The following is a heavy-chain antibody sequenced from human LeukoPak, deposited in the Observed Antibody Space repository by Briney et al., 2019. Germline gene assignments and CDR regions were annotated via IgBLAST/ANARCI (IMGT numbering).Heavy chain of an antibody. Sequence: ASVKVSCKASGYTFTGYYMHWVRQAPGQGLEWMGRINPNSGGTNYAQKFQGRVTMTRDTSISTAYMELSSLRSEDTAVYYCARVPSYDSSGYHAFDIWGQGTMVTVSS. J-gene: IGHJ3*02. CDR2: INPNSGGT. CDR1: GYTFTGYY. V-gene: IGHV1-2*06. CDR3: ARVPSYDSSGYHAFDI. D-gene: IGHD3-22*01.